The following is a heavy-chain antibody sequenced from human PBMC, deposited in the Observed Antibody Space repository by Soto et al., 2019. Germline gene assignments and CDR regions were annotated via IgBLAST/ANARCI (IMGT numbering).Heavy chain of an antibody. CDR2: ISAYNGNT. V-gene: IGHV1-18*01. CDR1: GYTFTSYG. D-gene: IGHD3-22*01. Sequence: GASVKVSCKASGYTFTSYGISWLRQAPGQGLEWMGWISAYNGNTNYAQKLQGRVTMTTDTSTSTAYMELRSLRSDDTAVYYCARGYYDSSGYYRLAFDIWGQGTMVTVSS. CDR3: ARGYYDSSGYYRLAFDI. J-gene: IGHJ3*02.